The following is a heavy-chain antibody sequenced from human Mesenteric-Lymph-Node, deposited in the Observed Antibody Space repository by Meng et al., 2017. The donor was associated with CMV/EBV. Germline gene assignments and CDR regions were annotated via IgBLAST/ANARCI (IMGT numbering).Heavy chain of an antibody. V-gene: IGHV3-11*01. CDR2: ISSSGNTI. CDR1: GFTFSDYY. D-gene: IGHD6-13*01. CDR3: ARDRALRSSWSDASDI. J-gene: IGHJ3*02. Sequence: GFTFSDYYMSWIRQAPGKGLEWVSYISSSGNTIYYADSVKGRFTISRDNAQKSLYLQMNSLRAEDTAMYYCARDRALRSSWSDASDIWGQGTMVTVSS.